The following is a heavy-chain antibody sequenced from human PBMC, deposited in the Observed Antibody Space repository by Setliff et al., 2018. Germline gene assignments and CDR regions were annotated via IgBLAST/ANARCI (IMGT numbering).Heavy chain of an antibody. CDR2: INHYGST. D-gene: IGHD3-10*01. CDR1: DGSFSDYY. CDR3: ARRWNFGPYGSGIHDGFDM. J-gene: IGHJ3*02. V-gene: IGHV4-34*01. Sequence: SETLSLTCAVYDGSFSDYYWSWIRQPPGKGLEWIGEINHYGSTNYKSSLRSRVTLSLDTSENQFSLKLNSVTAADTAVYYCARRWNFGPYGSGIHDGFDMWGQGTMVTVSS.